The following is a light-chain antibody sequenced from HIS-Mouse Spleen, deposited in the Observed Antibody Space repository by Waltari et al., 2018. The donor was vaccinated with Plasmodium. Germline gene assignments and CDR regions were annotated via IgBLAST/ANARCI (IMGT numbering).Light chain of an antibody. Sequence: EIVMTQSPATLSVSPGERATLSCRASQSVSSTLAWYQQKHGQSPRRLIYGASTRATGIPARFSGSGSGTEFTLTISSLQSEDFAVYYCQQYNNWSFTFGPGTKVDIK. J-gene: IGKJ3*01. CDR2: GAS. CDR1: QSVSST. CDR3: QQYNNWSFT. V-gene: IGKV3-15*01.